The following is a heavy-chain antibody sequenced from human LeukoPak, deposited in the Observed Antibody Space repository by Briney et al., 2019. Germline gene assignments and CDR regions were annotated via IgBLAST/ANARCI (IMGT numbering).Heavy chain of an antibody. CDR1: GYTFTSYD. J-gene: IGHJ4*02. Sequence: ASVKVSCKASGYTFTSYDISWVRQAPGQGLEWMGWISVYNGNTNYAQKLQGRVTMTTDTSTSTAYMELRSLRSDDTAVYYCARLYYGSGKGEPGEEEYYFDYWGQGTLVTVSS. CDR3: ARLYYGSGKGEPGEEEYYFDY. D-gene: IGHD3-10*01. CDR2: ISVYNGNT. V-gene: IGHV1-18*01.